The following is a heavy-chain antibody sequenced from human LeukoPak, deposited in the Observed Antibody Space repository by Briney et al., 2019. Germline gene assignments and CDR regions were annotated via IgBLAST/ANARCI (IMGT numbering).Heavy chain of an antibody. CDR1: GFTFSSYW. CDR3: ARSPRLLDSYYFDY. CDR2: INSDGSST. Sequence: GGSLRLSCAASGFTFSSYWMHWVRQAPGKGLVWVSRINSDGSSTSYADSVKGRFTIPRDNAKNTLYLQMNSLRAEDTAVYYCARSPRLLDSYYFDYWGQGTLVTVSS. D-gene: IGHD3-22*01. J-gene: IGHJ4*02. V-gene: IGHV3-74*01.